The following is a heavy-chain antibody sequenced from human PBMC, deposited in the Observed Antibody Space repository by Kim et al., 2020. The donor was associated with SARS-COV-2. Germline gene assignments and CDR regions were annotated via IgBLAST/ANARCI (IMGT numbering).Heavy chain of an antibody. CDR3: AKVIAVATYYYYGMDV. V-gene: IGHV3-23*01. D-gene: IGHD6-19*01. CDR2: ISGSGDST. Sequence: GGSLRLSCAASGFTFSSHAMSWVRQAPGKGLEWVSVISGSGDSTYYADSVKGRFTISRDKSKNTLYLQMNSLRAEDTAVYYCAKVIAVATYYYYGMDVWGQGTTVTVSS. CDR1: GFTFSSHA. J-gene: IGHJ6*02.